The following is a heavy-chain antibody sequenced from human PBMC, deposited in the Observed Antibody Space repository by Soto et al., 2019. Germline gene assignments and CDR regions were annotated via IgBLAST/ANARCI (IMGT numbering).Heavy chain of an antibody. V-gene: IGHV3-72*01. Sequence: EVQLVESGGGLVQPGGSLRLTCAASGFTFSDHYMDWFRQAPGKGLEWVGRSRNKANSYTTQYAASVKGRFTISRDDSENSLYLQMNCLKTDDTAVYYCARGFRSFDSWGQGTLVTVSS. CDR2: SRNKANSYTT. CDR3: ARGFRSFDS. CDR1: GFTFSDHY. J-gene: IGHJ5*01.